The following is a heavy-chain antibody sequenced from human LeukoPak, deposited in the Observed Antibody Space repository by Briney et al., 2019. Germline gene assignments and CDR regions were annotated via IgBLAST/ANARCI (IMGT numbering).Heavy chain of an antibody. CDR3: ARVPHDDNPLRLYYLDY. D-gene: IGHD1-14*01. J-gene: IGHJ4*02. CDR1: GGSISSSSYY. CDR2: IYYSGST. Sequence: SETLSLTCTVSGGSISSSSYYWGWIRQPPGKGLEWIGSIYYSGSTYYNPSLKSRVTISVDTSKNQFSLKLNSVTAADTAVYYCARVPHDDNPLRLYYLDYWGQGTLVTVSS. V-gene: IGHV4-39*01.